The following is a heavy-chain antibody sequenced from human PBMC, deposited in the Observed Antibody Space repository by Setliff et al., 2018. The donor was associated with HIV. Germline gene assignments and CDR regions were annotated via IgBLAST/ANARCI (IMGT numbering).Heavy chain of an antibody. J-gene: IGHJ1*01. CDR1: GYTFTSYD. CDR3: ATPMFPNYHDNSVLID. D-gene: IGHD3-22*01. Sequence: AASVKVSCKTSGYTFTSYDVHWVRQATGQGLEWMGYLNPKSGDTGSAQRFQDRLTITADTSVSTAYLELGSLRSDDTAVYYCATPMFPNYHDNSVLIDWGQGTPVTV. CDR2: LNPKSGDT. V-gene: IGHV1-8*03.